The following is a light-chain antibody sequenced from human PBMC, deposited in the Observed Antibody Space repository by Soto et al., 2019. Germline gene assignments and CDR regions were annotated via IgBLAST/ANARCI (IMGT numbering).Light chain of an antibody. CDR3: PHYGCSSWT. V-gene: IGKV3-20*01. J-gene: IGKJ1*01. CDR2: AAS. CDR1: QSVDSKY. Sequence: EVGMSQSSAYLYLYQGERATLPCRASQSVDSKYLAWYQQKPGQAPRILIFAASSRATGIPDRFSGSGPGTDFTLTISILEPGDFAVYYWPHYGCSSWTFVQGTKL.